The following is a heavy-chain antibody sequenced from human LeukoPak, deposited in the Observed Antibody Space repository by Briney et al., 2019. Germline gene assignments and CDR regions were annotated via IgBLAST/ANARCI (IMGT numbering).Heavy chain of an antibody. CDR3: ARDGLYYFDY. D-gene: IGHD2/OR15-2a*01. CDR2: ISYDGSNK. CDR1: GFTFSSYP. Sequence: GRSLRLSCAASGFTFSSYPMHWVRQAPGKGLEWVAIISYDGSNKYYADSVKGRFTISRDNSKNTLYLQMNSLRAEDTAVYYCARDGLYYFDYWGQGTLVTVSS. V-gene: IGHV3-30*04. J-gene: IGHJ4*02.